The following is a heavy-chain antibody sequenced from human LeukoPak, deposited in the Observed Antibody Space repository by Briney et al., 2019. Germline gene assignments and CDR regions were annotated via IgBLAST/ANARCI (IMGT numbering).Heavy chain of an antibody. J-gene: IGHJ5*02. CDR3: ARAGYRSSTSCPYNNWFDP. Sequence: ASVKVSCKASGYTFTSYGISWVRQAPGQGLEWMGWISAYNGNTDYAQKLQGRVTMTTDTSTSTAYMELRSLRSDDTAVYYCARAGYRSSTSCPYNNWFDPWGQGTLVTVSS. V-gene: IGHV1-18*01. D-gene: IGHD2-2*01. CDR1: GYTFTSYG. CDR2: ISAYNGNT.